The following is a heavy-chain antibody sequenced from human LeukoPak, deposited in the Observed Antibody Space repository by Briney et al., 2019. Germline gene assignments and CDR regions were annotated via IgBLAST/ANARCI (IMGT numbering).Heavy chain of an antibody. CDR3: ARVWSVEQQLVPQDY. CDR1: GFTFSDYY. Sequence: PGGSLRLSCAASGFTFSDYYMSWIRQAPGKGLEWVSYISSSSSYTNYADSVKGRFTISRDNAKNSLYLQMNSLRAEDTAVYYCARVWSVEQQLVPQDYWGQGTLVTVSS. D-gene: IGHD6-13*01. V-gene: IGHV3-11*06. J-gene: IGHJ4*02. CDR2: ISSSSSYT.